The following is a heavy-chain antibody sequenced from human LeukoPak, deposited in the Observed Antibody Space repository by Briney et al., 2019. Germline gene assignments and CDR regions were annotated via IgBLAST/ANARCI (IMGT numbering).Heavy chain of an antibody. D-gene: IGHD4-23*01. CDR3: ARGTTVVTLDY. J-gene: IGHJ4*02. CDR2: ISSKSRYR. V-gene: IGHV3-21*01. Sequence: GGALRLSCAASGCTFSSYSMNWVRQAPGKGLEGVSSISSKSRYRYYANSVKGRFTISRDNAKNSLYLQMNSLRAEDTAVYYCARGTTVVTLDYWGQGTLATVSS. CDR1: GCTFSSYS.